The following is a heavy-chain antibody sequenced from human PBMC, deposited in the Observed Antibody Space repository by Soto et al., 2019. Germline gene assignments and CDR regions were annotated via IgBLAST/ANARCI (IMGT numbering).Heavy chain of an antibody. CDR2: ISGSGGST. CDR1: GFTFSSYA. J-gene: IGHJ5*02. Sequence: QIGGSLGLSCAASGFTFSSYAMSWVRQAPGKGLEWVSAISGSGGSTYYADSVKGRFTISRDNSKNTLYLQMNSLRAEDTAVYYCAKYVGSSIDWFDPWGQGTLVTVSP. D-gene: IGHD6-13*01. V-gene: IGHV3-23*01. CDR3: AKYVGSSIDWFDP.